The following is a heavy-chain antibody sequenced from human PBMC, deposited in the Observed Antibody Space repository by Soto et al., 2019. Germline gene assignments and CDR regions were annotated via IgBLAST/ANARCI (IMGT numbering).Heavy chain of an antibody. Sequence: SVKVSCKASGGTFSSYAISWVRQAHGQGLEWMGGIIPIFGTANYAQKFQGRVTITADESTSTAYMELSSLRSEDTAVYYCARDLDIQVVTTDPNAYYYYGMDVWGQGTTVTVSS. J-gene: IGHJ6*02. CDR2: IIPIFGTA. V-gene: IGHV1-69*13. D-gene: IGHD2-21*02. CDR1: GGTFSSYA. CDR3: ARDLDIQVVTTDPNAYYYYGMDV.